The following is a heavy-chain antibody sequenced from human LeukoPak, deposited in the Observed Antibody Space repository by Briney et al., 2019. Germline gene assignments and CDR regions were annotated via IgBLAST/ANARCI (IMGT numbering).Heavy chain of an antibody. CDR2: INHSGST. Sequence: LRLSCAASGFTFSDYYMSWIRQAPGKGLEWIGEINHSGSTNYNPSLKSRVIISVDTSKNQFSLKLSSVTAADTAVYYCARGIRGSGWYVGYWFDPWGQGTLVTVSS. D-gene: IGHD6-19*01. CDR1: GFTFSDYY. CDR3: ARGIRGSGWYVGYWFDP. V-gene: IGHV4-34*01. J-gene: IGHJ5*02.